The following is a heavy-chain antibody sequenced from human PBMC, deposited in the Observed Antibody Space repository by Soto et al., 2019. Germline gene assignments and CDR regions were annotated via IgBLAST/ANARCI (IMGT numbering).Heavy chain of an antibody. V-gene: IGHV1-69*01. J-gene: IGHJ6*02. D-gene: IGHD2-2*01. CDR2: IIPIPVTA. CDR1: GGTFSSSA. CDR3: ARSQGSSTSLEIYYYYYYGMDV. Sequence: QVQLVQSGAEVKKPGSSVKVSCKASGGTFSSSAISLVRQAPGQGLEWMGGIIPIPVTANYAQKFQGRVTITADESTSTADMELSSLRSEDTAVYYCARSQGSSTSLEIYYYYYYGMDVWGQGTTVTVSS.